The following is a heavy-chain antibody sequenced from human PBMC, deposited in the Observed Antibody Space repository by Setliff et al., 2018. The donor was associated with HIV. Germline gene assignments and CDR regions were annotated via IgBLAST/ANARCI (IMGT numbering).Heavy chain of an antibody. CDR2: INRDGSSI. V-gene: IGHV3-74*01. CDR1: GFTFRSYW. J-gene: IGHJ4*02. CDR3: PRVRYCGSSSCRKEFDF. D-gene: IGHD2-21*01. Sequence: GGSLRLSCAASGFTFRSYWMHWVRQVPGKGLVWVSRINRDGSSISYADSVKGRFTISRDDSESTLFLQMNSLRVDDTAVYYCPRVRYCGSSSCRKEFDFWGQGTLGTVSS.